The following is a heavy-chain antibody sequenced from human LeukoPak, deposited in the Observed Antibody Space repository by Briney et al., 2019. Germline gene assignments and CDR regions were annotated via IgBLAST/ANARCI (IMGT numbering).Heavy chain of an antibody. CDR1: GFTFSSYW. CDR3: LVRGIVNFDYFDY. V-gene: IGHV3-74*01. J-gene: IGHJ4*02. CDR2: INSDGRST. Sequence: GRSLRLSCAASGFTFSSYWMHWVRQAPGKGLVWVSRINSDGRSTSYADSVKGRFTISRDNAKNTLYLQMNSLRAEDTAVYYCLVRGIVNFDYFDYWGQGTLVTVSS. D-gene: IGHD3-10*01.